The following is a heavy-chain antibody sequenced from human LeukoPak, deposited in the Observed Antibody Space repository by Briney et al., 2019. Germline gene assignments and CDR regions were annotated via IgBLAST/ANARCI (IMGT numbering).Heavy chain of an antibody. CDR3: ARDYYDSSGYTGGFD. J-gene: IGHJ4*02. D-gene: IGHD3-22*01. CDR1: GGSISSSSYY. Sequence: SETLSLTCTVSGGSISSSSYYWGWIRQPPGKGLEWIGSIYYSGSTYYNPSLKSRVTISVDTSKNQFSLKLSSVTAADTAVYYCARDYYDSSGYTGGFDWGQGTLVTVSS. CDR2: IYYSGST. V-gene: IGHV4-39*07.